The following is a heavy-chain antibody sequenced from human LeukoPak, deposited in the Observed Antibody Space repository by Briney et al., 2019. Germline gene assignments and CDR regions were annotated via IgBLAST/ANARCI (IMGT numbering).Heavy chain of an antibody. D-gene: IGHD2-8*01. CDR3: ARDTVNGPFVISLDL. CDR2: INSADNVE. CDR1: GFTFSSYE. V-gene: IGHV3-48*03. J-gene: IGHJ5*02. Sequence: GGSLRLSCAASGFTFSSYEMNWVRQAPGKGPEWVAHINSADNVEYYTESVRGRFTMSRDNAKDLLYLQMNSLRDEDTAVYYCARDTVNGPFVISLDLWGQGVLVTVSS.